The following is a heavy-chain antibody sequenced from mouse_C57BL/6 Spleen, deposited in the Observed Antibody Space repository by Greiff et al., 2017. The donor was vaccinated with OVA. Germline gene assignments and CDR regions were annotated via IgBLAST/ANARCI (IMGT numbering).Heavy chain of an antibody. CDR1: GYTFTSYD. D-gene: IGHD1-1*01. Sequence: QVQLQQSGPELVKPGASVKLSCKASGYTFTSYDINWVKQRPGQGLEWIGWIYPRDGSTKYNEKFKGKATLTVDTSSSTAYMELPSLTSEDSAVYFCARDLDYYGSYYFDYWGQGTTLTVSS. V-gene: IGHV1-85*01. CDR3: ARDLDYYGSYYFDY. CDR2: IYPRDGST. J-gene: IGHJ2*01.